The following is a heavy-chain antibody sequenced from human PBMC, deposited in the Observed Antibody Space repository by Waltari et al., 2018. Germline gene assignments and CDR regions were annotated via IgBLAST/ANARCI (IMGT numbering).Heavy chain of an antibody. J-gene: IGHJ4*02. CDR3: AREGGTGGIAAAGTFDY. V-gene: IGHV4-59*01. D-gene: IGHD6-13*01. CDR2: IYYSGST. Sequence: QVQLQESGPGLVKPSETLSPTCTVSGGSISSYYWRWLGQPPGKGLEWIGYIYYSGSTNYNPSLKSRVTISVDTSKNQFSLKLSSVTAADTAVYYCAREGGTGGIAAAGTFDYWGQGTLVTVSS. CDR1: GGSISSYY.